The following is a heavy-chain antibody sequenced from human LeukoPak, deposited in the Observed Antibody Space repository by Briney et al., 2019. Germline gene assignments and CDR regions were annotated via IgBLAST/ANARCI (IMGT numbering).Heavy chain of an antibody. Sequence: RASVKVSCKASGYTFASYDINWVRQAPGQGLEWMGWMNPDSTNTGYAQKFQGRVTMTRDTSMSTAYMELSSLTSEDTAVYYCARVPSLGYCSGGSCYRFDPWGQGTLVAVYS. D-gene: IGHD2-15*01. CDR3: ARVPSLGYCSGGSCYRFDP. CDR2: MNPDSTNT. J-gene: IGHJ5*02. V-gene: IGHV1-8*01. CDR1: GYTFASYD.